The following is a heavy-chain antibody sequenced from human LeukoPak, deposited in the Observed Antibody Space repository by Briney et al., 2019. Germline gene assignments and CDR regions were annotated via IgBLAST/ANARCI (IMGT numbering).Heavy chain of an antibody. CDR2: ISSSSSYI. J-gene: IGHJ4*02. Sequence: GGSLRLSCAASGFTFSSYSMNWVRQAPGKGLEWVSSISSSSSYICYADSVKGRFTISRDNAKNSLYLQMNSLRAEDTAVYYCARVVGAHDDYWGQGTLVTVSS. D-gene: IGHD1-26*01. V-gene: IGHV3-21*01. CDR3: ARVVGAHDDY. CDR1: GFTFSSYS.